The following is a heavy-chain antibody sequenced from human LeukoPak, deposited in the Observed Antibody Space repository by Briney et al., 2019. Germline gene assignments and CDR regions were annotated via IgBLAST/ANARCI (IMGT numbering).Heavy chain of an antibody. J-gene: IGHJ4*02. CDR3: ARWTSYYDSSGIWYYFEY. CDR1: GGSITSHF. CDR2: IYTSGSP. Sequence: SETLSLTCTVSGGSITSHFWSWIPHPRGKGLEWIGYIYTSGSPNYYPSLKSRLTISVVKSKNQFSPKLSSVAAADAAVYYCARWTSYYDSSGIWYYFEYWGQGTLVTVSS. V-gene: IGHV4-4*09. D-gene: IGHD3-22*01.